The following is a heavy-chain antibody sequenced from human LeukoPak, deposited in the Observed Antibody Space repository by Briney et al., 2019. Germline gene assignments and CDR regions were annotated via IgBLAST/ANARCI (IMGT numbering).Heavy chain of an antibody. V-gene: IGHV4-4*02. D-gene: IGHD2-15*01. CDR3: ARVPIVVVVAATLPEYYFDY. CDR1: GGTISSSNW. J-gene: IGHJ4*02. CDR2: IYHSGST. Sequence: PSETLSLTCAVSGGTISSSNWWSWVRQPPGKGLEWIGEIYHSGSTNYNPSLKSRVTISVDKSKNQFSLKLRSVTAADTAVYYCARVPIVVVVAATLPEYYFDYWGQGTLVTVSS.